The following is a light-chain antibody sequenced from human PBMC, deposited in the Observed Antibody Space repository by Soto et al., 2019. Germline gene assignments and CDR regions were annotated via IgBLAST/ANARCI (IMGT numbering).Light chain of an antibody. CDR1: TNDVGGYNY. V-gene: IGLV2-14*01. CDR2: EVS. CDR3: NSYTSSTSRPYV. Sequence: QSGLPQPASVSGSPGQSITISCTGTTNDVGGYNYVSWYQQHPGKAPKLLIFEVSSRPSGVSNRFSGSKSGNTASLTISALQAEDEADYFCNSYTSSTSRPYVFGTGTKVTVL. J-gene: IGLJ1*01.